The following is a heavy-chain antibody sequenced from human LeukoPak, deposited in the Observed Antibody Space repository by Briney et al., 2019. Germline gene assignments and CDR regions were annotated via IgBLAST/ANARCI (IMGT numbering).Heavy chain of an antibody. Sequence: SETLSLTCSVSGDSISSYYWSWIRQPPGKGLEWIGYIYYSGSTNYNPSLKSRVTISVDTSKNQFSLNLSSVTAADTAVYYCARHLPITGTRLYYFDYWGQGTLVTVSS. V-gene: IGHV4-59*01. CDR2: IYYSGST. CDR3: ARHLPITGTRLYYFDY. J-gene: IGHJ4*02. CDR1: GDSISSYY. D-gene: IGHD1-20*01.